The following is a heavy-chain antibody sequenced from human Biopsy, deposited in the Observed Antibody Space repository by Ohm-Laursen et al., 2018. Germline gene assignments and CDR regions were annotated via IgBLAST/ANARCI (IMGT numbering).Heavy chain of an antibody. Sequence: SETLSLTCPVSGDSVSSGGFYWSWIRQHPGKGLEWIGYIYYSGTTYYNPSLKSLVTISVDTSKNQFSLKLNSVTAADTAVYYCARRPYGGTRYWYFDLWGRGTLVTVSS. D-gene: IGHD4-23*01. J-gene: IGHJ2*01. CDR3: ARRPYGGTRYWYFDL. CDR1: GDSVSSGGFY. V-gene: IGHV4-31*01. CDR2: IYYSGTT.